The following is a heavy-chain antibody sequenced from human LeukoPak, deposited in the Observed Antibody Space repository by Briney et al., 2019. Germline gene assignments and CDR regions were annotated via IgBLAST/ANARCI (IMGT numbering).Heavy chain of an antibody. J-gene: IGHJ3*02. CDR2: INHSGST. V-gene: IGHV4-34*01. Sequence: SETLSLTCAVYGGSFSGYYWSWIRQPPGKGLEWIGEINHSGSTNYNPSLKSRVTISVDTSKNQFSLKLSSVTAADTAVYYCAHMNPEDAFDIWGQGTMVTVSS. D-gene: IGHD1-14*01. CDR1: GGSFSGYY. CDR3: AHMNPEDAFDI.